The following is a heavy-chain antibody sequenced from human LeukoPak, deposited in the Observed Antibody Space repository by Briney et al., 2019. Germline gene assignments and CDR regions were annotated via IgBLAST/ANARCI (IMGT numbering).Heavy chain of an antibody. CDR2: IRYDGSNK. CDR1: GFTFSSYG. Sequence: PGGSLRLSCAASGFTFSSYGMHWVRQAPGKGLEWVAFIRYDGSNKYYADSVKGRFTISRDNSKNTLYLQLNSLRAEDTAVYYCAREDHSNYEYWGQGTLVTVSS. D-gene: IGHD4-11*01. V-gene: IGHV3-30*02. J-gene: IGHJ4*02. CDR3: AREDHSNYEY.